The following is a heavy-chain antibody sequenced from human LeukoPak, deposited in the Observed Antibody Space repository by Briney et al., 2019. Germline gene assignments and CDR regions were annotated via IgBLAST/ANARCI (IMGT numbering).Heavy chain of an antibody. J-gene: IGHJ4*02. CDR3: ASQEDTAMVTLDY. D-gene: IGHD5-18*01. Sequence: GSSVKVSCKASGGTFSSYAISWVRQAPGQGLEWMGRIIPILGIANYAQKFQGRVTMTRDTSTSTVYMELSSLRSEDTAVYYCASQEDTAMVTLDYWGQGTLVTVSS. CDR2: IIPILGIA. V-gene: IGHV1-69*04. CDR1: GGTFSSYA.